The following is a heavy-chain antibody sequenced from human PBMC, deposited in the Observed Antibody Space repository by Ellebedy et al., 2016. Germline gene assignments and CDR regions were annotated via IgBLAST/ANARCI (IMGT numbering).Heavy chain of an antibody. CDR3: ARSFYDSTGYYYFDY. J-gene: IGHJ4*02. Sequence: GSLRLXCSVSGYSISSAYYWGWIRQPPGKGLQWIGSFYYSGNTYYNPSLKSRVTISVATSKNQFSLKLSSVTAADTAVYFCARSFYDSTGYYYFDYWGQGTLVTVSS. CDR1: GYSISSAYY. CDR2: FYYSGNT. V-gene: IGHV4-38-2*01. D-gene: IGHD3-22*01.